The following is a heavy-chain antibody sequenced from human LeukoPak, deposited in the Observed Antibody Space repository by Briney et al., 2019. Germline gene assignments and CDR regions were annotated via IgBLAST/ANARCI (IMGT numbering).Heavy chain of an antibody. CDR2: ISSSGSTI. D-gene: IGHD3-22*01. CDR3: AREAYYYDSSALYFQH. CDR1: GFTFSSYE. J-gene: IGHJ1*01. V-gene: IGHV3-48*03. Sequence: PGGSLRLSCAASGFTFSSYEMHWVRQAPGKGLEWVSYISSSGSTIYYADSVKGRFTISRDNAKNSLYLQMNSLRAEDTAVYYCAREAYYYDSSALYFQHWGQGTLVTVSS.